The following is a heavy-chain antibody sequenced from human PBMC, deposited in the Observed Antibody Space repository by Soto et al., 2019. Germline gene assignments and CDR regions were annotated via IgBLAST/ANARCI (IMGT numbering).Heavy chain of an antibody. J-gene: IGHJ4*02. CDR2: ISAYNGNT. Sequence: ASVKVSCNASGYTFTSYGSSWVRLAPGQGLEWMGWISAYNGNTNYAQKLQGRVTMTTDTSTSTAYMELRSLRSDDTAVYYCAREDPATVPNPDYWGQGTLVTVSS. CDR1: GYTFTSYG. V-gene: IGHV1-18*01. D-gene: IGHD4-4*01. CDR3: AREDPATVPNPDY.